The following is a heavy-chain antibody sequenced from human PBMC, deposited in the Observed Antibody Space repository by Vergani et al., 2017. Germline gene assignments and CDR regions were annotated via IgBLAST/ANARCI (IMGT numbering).Heavy chain of an antibody. Sequence: VQLVESGGGLVKPGGSLRLSCAASGFTFSSYSMNWVRQAPGKGLEWVLSISSSSSYIYYADSVKGRFTISRDNAKNSLYLQMNSLRAEDTAVYYCARDKRSAVTANTLGLHKVHMDVWGKGTTVTVSS. CDR1: GFTFSSYS. CDR3: ARDKRSAVTANTLGLHKVHMDV. J-gene: IGHJ6*04. CDR2: ISSSSSYI. V-gene: IGHV3-21*01. D-gene: IGHD2-21*02.